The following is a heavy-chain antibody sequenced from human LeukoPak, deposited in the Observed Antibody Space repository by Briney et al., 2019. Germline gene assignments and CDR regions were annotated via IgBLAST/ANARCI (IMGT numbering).Heavy chain of an antibody. D-gene: IGHD2-2*01. CDR2: IYTSGST. J-gene: IGHJ3*02. V-gene: IGHV4-4*07. CDR3: ASVHHYCSSTSCYGDAFDI. CDR1: GGSISSYY. Sequence: SETLSLTCTVSGGSISSYYWSWIRQPAGKGLEWIGRIYTSGSTNYNPSLKSRVTMSVDTSKNQFSLKLSSVTAADTAVYYCASVHHYCSSTSCYGDAFDIWGQGTMVTVSP.